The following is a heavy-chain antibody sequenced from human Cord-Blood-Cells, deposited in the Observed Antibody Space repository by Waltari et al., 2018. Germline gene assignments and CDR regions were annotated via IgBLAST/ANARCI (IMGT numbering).Heavy chain of an antibody. CDR2: IYSGGST. J-gene: IGHJ4*02. CDR1: GLTVSSNY. D-gene: IGHD6-13*01. CDR3: ARSPAANYFDY. V-gene: IGHV3-53*01. Sequence: EVQLVEPGGGLIQPGGSLSLSCAASGLTVSSNYMSSVRQAPGKGLEWVSVIYSGGSTYYADSVKGRFTISRDNSKNTLYLQMNSLRAEDTAVYYCARSPAANYFDYWGQGTLVTVSS.